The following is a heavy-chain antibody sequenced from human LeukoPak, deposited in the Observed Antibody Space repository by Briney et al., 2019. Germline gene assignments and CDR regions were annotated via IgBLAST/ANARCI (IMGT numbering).Heavy chain of an antibody. Sequence: GGSLRLSCAASGFTFSSYAMHWVRQAPGKGLEWVAVISYDGSNKYYADSVKGRFTISRDNSKNTLYLQMNSLRAEDTAVYYCAREATIAYCGGDCGLCDYWGQGTLVTVSS. D-gene: IGHD2-21*02. J-gene: IGHJ4*02. CDR3: AREATIAYCGGDCGLCDY. CDR1: GFTFSSYA. V-gene: IGHV3-30-3*01. CDR2: ISYDGSNK.